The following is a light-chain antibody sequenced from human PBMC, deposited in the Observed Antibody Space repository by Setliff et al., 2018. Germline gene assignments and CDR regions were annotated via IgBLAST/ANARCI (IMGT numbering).Light chain of an antibody. CDR1: QSVLYNSNNKNY. CDR3: QQYHSSPVT. V-gene: IGKV4-1*01. J-gene: IGKJ4*01. Sequence: DIVMTQSPDSLAVSLGERADIDCKSSQSVLYNSNNKNYLAWYQQKAGQPPKLLIYWASTRESGVPDRFSGSGSGTDFTLTISSLQAEDVAVYYCQQYHSSPVTFGGGTKVDIK. CDR2: WAS.